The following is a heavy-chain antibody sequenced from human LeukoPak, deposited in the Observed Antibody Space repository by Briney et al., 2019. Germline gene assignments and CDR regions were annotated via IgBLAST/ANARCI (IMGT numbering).Heavy chain of an antibody. CDR3: AKEVPVPQQLAHFDY. Sequence: GRSLRLSCAASGFTFSSYAMSWVRQAPGKGLEWVSAISGSGGSTYYADSVKGRFTISRVNSKNTLYLQMNSLRAEDTAVYYCAKEVPVPQQLAHFDYWGQGTLVTVSS. CDR2: ISGSGGST. D-gene: IGHD6-13*01. CDR1: GFTFSSYA. J-gene: IGHJ4*02. V-gene: IGHV3-23*01.